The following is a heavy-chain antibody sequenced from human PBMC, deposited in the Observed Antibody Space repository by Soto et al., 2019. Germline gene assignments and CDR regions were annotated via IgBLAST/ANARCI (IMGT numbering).Heavy chain of an antibody. V-gene: IGHV3-74*01. CDR2: INNDGSDA. CDR3: ARDDAPTAPSTFDY. Sequence: PGGSLRLSCVASGFTFYNYWMHWVRRAPGKGLMWVSHINNDGSDATYADSVKGRFTISRDNSKNTLYLQMNSLRAEDTAVYYCARDDAPTAPSTFDYWGQGALVTVSS. CDR1: GFTFYNYW. J-gene: IGHJ4*02. D-gene: IGHD2-21*02.